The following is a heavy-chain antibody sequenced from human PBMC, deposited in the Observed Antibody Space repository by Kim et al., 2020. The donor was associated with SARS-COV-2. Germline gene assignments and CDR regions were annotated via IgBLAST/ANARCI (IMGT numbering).Heavy chain of an antibody. J-gene: IGHJ6*02. CDR3: ARCPSVQGGWSGYYYYYYGMDV. CDR1: GFTFSSYW. CDR2: IKQDGSEK. Sequence: WGSLRLSCAASGFTFSSYWMSWVRQAPGKGLEWVANIKQDGSEKYYVDSVKGRFTISRDNAKNSLYLQMNSLRAEDTAVYYCARCPSVQGGWSGYYYYYYGMDVWGQGTTVTVSS. V-gene: IGHV3-7*03. D-gene: IGHD6-19*01.